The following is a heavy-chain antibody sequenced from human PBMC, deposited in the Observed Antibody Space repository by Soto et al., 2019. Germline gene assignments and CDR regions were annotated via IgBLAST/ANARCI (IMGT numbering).Heavy chain of an antibody. Sequence: GGSLRLSCAASGFTFSIYGMHWFRQAPGKGLEWVAVISYDGSNKYYADSVKGRFTISRDNSKNTLYLQMNSLRAEDTAVYYIAKVRDGVYYYGMDVWGQGTTVTVSS. CDR2: ISYDGSNK. CDR1: GFTFSIYG. J-gene: IGHJ6*02. CDR3: AKVRDGVYYYGMDV. D-gene: IGHD3-16*01. V-gene: IGHV3-30*18.